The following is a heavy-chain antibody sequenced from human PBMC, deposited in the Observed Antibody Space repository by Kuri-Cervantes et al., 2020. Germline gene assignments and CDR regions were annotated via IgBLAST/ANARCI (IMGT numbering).Heavy chain of an antibody. V-gene: IGHV4-34*01. D-gene: IGHD5-18*01. J-gene: IGHJ4*02. CDR1: GGSFRGYY. CDR3: ARGLTWGIQKDY. CDR2: INHSGST. Sequence: SQTLSLTCAVYGGSFRGYYWSWIRQPPGKGLEWIGEINHSGSTNYNPSLKSRVTISVDTSKNQFSLRLSSVTAADTAVYYCARGLTWGIQKDYWGQGTLVTVSS.